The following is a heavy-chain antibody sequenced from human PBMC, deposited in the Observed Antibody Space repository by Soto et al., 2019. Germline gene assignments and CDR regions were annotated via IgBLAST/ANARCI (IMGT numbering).Heavy chain of an antibody. Sequence: SETLSLTCTVSGGSISRSSYYWGWIRQPPGKGLEWIGSIYYSGSTYYNPSLKSRVTISVDTSKNQFSLKMRYLTAADTAVYYCATLPPRIEVTVLPIPTWGQGTLVTVSS. D-gene: IGHD2-2*02. CDR2: IYYSGST. CDR1: GGSISRSSYY. V-gene: IGHV4-39*07. CDR3: ATLPPRIEVTVLPIPT. J-gene: IGHJ5*02.